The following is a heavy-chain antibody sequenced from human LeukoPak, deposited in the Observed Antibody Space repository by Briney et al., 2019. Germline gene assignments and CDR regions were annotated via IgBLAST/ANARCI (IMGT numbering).Heavy chain of an antibody. D-gene: IGHD6-13*01. V-gene: IGHV4-34*01. CDR3: ARAPSGEVESAARGDYLDY. CDR1: GGSFSGYF. Sequence: SETLSLTCAVYGGSFSGYFWSWIRQPPGKGLEWIGEINHSGGTNYNPSLKSRVTISVDTTKNQFSLKMNSVTAADTAVYYCARAPSGEVESAARGDYLDYWGQGTLVTVSS. CDR2: INHSGGT. J-gene: IGHJ4*02.